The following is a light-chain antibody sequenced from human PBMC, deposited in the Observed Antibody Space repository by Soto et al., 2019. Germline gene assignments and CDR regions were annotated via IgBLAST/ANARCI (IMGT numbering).Light chain of an antibody. CDR3: QQYNSYSRT. Sequence: DIQMTQSPSTLSKSVGDRVTITCRASQSISSWLAWYQQKPGKAPKLLIYDASSLESGVPSRFSGSGSGTEFTLTISSLQPDDFANYYCQQYNSYSRTFGQGTKVEIK. V-gene: IGKV1-5*01. CDR1: QSISSW. CDR2: DAS. J-gene: IGKJ1*01.